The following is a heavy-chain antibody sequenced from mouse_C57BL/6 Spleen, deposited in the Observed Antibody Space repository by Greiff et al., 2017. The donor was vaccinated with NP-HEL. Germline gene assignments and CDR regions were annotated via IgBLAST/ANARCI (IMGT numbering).Heavy chain of an antibody. CDR2: IHPNSGST. CDR1: GYTFTSYW. CDR3: AEYYDGSQFAD. J-gene: IGHJ3*01. D-gene: IGHD1-1*01. Sequence: QVQLQQPGAELVKPGASVKLSCKASGYTFTSYWMHWVKQRPGQGLEWIGMIHPNSGSTIYNEKFKSKATLTVDTSSRPSYLQLSSLTSEDSAVSYCAEYYDGSQFADWGQGTLVTVAA. V-gene: IGHV1-64*01.